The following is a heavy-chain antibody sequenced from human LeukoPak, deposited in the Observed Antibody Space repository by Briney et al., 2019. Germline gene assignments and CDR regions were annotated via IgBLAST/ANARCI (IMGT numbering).Heavy chain of an antibody. Sequence: GGSLRLSCAASGFTFSSYWMSWVRQAPGKGLEWVSGVSWNSAGIGYADSVKGRFTISRDNAKNSVYLQMNSLRAEDTAVYYYARGHTAVTRHFDFWGQGTLVTVSS. V-gene: IGHV3-21*01. CDR1: GFTFSSYW. CDR2: VSWNSAGI. D-gene: IGHD4-17*01. J-gene: IGHJ4*02. CDR3: ARGHTAVTRHFDF.